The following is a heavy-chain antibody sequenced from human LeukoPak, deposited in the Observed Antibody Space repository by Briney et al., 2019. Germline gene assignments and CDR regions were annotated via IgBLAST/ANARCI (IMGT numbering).Heavy chain of an antibody. CDR3: ARFPPPYYDFWSGYYTLYYYYGMDV. J-gene: IGHJ6*02. V-gene: IGHV1-8*02. CDR1: GYTFTGYY. CDR2: MNPNSGNT. Sequence: ASVKVSCKASGYTFTGYYMHWVRQAPGQGLEWMGWMNPNSGNTGYAQKFQGRVTMTRNTSISTAYMELSSLRSEDTAVYYCARFPPPYYDFWSGYYTLYYYYGMDVWGQGTTVTVSS. D-gene: IGHD3-3*01.